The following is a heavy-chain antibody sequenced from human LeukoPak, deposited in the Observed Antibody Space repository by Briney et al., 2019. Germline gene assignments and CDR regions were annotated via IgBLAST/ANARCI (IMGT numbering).Heavy chain of an antibody. CDR1: GFTISTDF. J-gene: IGHJ4*02. Sequence: PGGSLSLTCAASGFTISTDFVSWVRQPPGKGLEWMSVICNTGNTFYDASVKGRFTISRDNSKNTVYLQMNSLRAEDTAVYYCAHISSSWPDYWGQGGLVGVCS. CDR3: AHISSSWPDY. D-gene: IGHD6-13*01. CDR2: ICNTGNT. V-gene: IGHV3-66*01.